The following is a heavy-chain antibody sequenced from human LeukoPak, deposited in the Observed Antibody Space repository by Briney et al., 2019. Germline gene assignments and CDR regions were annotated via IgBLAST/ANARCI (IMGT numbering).Heavy chain of an antibody. J-gene: IGHJ4*02. CDR2: ISSRSSTI. D-gene: IGHD2-15*01. V-gene: IGHV3-48*02. CDR1: GFXFSSYG. CDR3: ARGCSGGSCFGDFDY. Sequence: GGSLRLSCGASGFXFSSYGMNWVRQAPGEGLEWISSISSRSSTIYYADSVKGRFTISRDNAKNSLYLQMNSLRDEDTAVYYCARGCSGGSCFGDFDYWGQGTLGTVSS.